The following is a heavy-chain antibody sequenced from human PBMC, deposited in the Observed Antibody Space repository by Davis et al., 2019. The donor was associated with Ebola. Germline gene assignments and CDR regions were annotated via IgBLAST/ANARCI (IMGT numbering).Heavy chain of an antibody. D-gene: IGHD5-24*01. CDR2: IYFSGRA. Sequence: MPGGSLRLSCTVSGGSISGYYWSWIRQSPGKGLEWIGFIYFSGRATDSPSLKSRVTMSVDTSKNQFSLKLSSVTAADTALYYCARVCGDGYNCQDYWGQGTLVTVSS. CDR1: GGSISGYY. V-gene: IGHV4-59*01. J-gene: IGHJ4*02. CDR3: ARVCGDGYNCQDY.